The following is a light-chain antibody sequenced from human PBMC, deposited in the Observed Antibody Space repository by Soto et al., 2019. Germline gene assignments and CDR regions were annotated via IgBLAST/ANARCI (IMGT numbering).Light chain of an antibody. CDR2: DVS. CDR1: SSDVGAYNY. CDR3: CSYTSSSTYV. Sequence: QSALTQPASVSGSPGQSITISCTGTSSDVGAYNYVSWFQQYPGKAPKLMIYDVSNQPSGVSNRFSGSKSGNTASLTISGLQAEDEADYYCCSYTSSSTYVFGTGTKVTVL. J-gene: IGLJ1*01. V-gene: IGLV2-14*01.